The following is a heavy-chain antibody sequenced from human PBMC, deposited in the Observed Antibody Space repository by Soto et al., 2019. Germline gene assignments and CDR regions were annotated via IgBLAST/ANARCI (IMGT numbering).Heavy chain of an antibody. CDR3: ARIVVGVTVDL. Sequence: SVTLSHTCTVSASSVWSDSDFLPWIRPPPGKGLEWIAYISHTGDTNYNPSLKSRVTISIDTSRNQFSLTVTSVTAADTAVYFCARIVVGVTVDLWGQGSLVNGS. CDR2: ISHTGDT. D-gene: IGHD1-26*01. J-gene: IGHJ4*02. CDR1: ASSVWSDSDF. V-gene: IGHV4-61*01.